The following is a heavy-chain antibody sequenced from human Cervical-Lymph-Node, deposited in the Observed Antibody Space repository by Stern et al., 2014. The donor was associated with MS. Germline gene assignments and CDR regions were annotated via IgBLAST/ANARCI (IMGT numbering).Heavy chain of an antibody. D-gene: IGHD2-15*01. CDR3: ARSNYCSGGSCYYYYGMDV. V-gene: IGHV1-2*06. Sequence: VQLVESGAEVKKPGASVKVSCKASGYTFTGYYMHWVRQAPGQGLEWMGRINPKRGGTNYAQKFQGRVTMTRDTSISTAYMELSRLRSDDTAVYYCARSNYCSGGSCYYYYGMDVWGQGTTVTVSS. CDR2: INPKRGGT. J-gene: IGHJ6*02. CDR1: GYTFTGYY.